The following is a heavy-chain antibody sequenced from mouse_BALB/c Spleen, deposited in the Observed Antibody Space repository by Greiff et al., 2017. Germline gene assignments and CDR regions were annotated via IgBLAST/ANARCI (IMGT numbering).Heavy chain of an antibody. J-gene: IGHJ1*01. Sequence: EVKLVESGGGLVKPGGSLKLSCAASGFTFSSYAMSWVRQTPEKRLEWVASISSGGSTYYPDSVKGRFTISRDNARNILYLQMSSLRSEDTAMYYCAREIYYYGSNWYFDVWGAGTTVTVSS. CDR1: GFTFSSYA. V-gene: IGHV5-6-5*01. D-gene: IGHD1-1*01. CDR2: ISSGGST. CDR3: AREIYYYGSNWYFDV.